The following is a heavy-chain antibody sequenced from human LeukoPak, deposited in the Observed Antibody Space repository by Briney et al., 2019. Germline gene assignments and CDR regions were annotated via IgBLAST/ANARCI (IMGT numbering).Heavy chain of an antibody. CDR2: IRSKANTYAT. CDR3: TRHVYGDYPGGWFDP. V-gene: IGHV3-73*01. Sequence: PGGSLRLSCAASGFTFNGSAIHWVRQASGKGLEWVGRIRSKANTYATAYAASVKGRFTISRDDSKNTAYLQMNSVKTEDTAVYYCTRHVYGDYPGGWFDPWGQGTLVTVSS. J-gene: IGHJ5*02. D-gene: IGHD4-17*01. CDR1: GFTFNGSA.